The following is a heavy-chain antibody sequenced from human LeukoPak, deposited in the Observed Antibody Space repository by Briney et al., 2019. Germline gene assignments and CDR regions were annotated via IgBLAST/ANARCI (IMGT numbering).Heavy chain of an antibody. D-gene: IGHD7-27*01. V-gene: IGHV4-39*01. CDR1: GGSISSSSYY. J-gene: IGHJ4*02. Sequence: SETLSLTCTVSGGSISSSSYYWGWIRQPPGKGLEWIGSIYYSGSTYYNPSLKSRVTISVDTSKNQFSLKLSSVTAADTAVYYCARHAAGEPPGMDYWGQGTLVTVSS. CDR3: ARHAAGEPPGMDY. CDR2: IYYSGST.